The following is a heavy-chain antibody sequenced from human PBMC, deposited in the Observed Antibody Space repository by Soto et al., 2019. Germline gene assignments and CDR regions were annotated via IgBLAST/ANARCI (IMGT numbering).Heavy chain of an antibody. V-gene: IGHV3-23*01. CDR2: ISGSGGST. CDR1: GFTFSSYA. Sequence: GGSLRLSCAASGFTFSSYAMSWVRQAPGKGLEWVSAISGSGGSTYYAESVKGRFTISRDNSTNMLYLQMNSLRAEDTAVYYCAKEPIAAAGYDAFVIWGQGTMVTVSS. D-gene: IGHD6-13*01. J-gene: IGHJ3*02. CDR3: AKEPIAAAGYDAFVI.